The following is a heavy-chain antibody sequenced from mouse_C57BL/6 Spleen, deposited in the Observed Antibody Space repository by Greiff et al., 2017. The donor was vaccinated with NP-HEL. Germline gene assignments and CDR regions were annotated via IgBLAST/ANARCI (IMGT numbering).Heavy chain of an antibody. V-gene: IGHV1-39*01. Sequence: EVQLQESGPELVKPGASVKISCKASGYSFTDYNMNWVKQSNGKSLEWIGVINPNYGTTSYNQKFKGKATLTVDQSSSTAYMQRNSLTSEDSAVYYCAMLSIYYGYDGFDYWGQGTTLTVSS. CDR2: INPNYGTT. CDR1: GYSFTDYN. CDR3: AMLSIYYGYDGFDY. J-gene: IGHJ2*01. D-gene: IGHD2-2*01.